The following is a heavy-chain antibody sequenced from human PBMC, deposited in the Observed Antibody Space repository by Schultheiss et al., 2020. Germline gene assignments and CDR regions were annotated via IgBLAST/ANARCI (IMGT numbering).Heavy chain of an antibody. CDR2: ISGYGAT. CDR1: GFTFNSYA. V-gene: IGHV3-23*01. Sequence: GGSLRLSCVGSGFTFNSYAMHWVRQAPGKGLEYVSAISGYGATYQADSVKGRFTISRDNSKKTLYLQMNSLRAEDTAVYYCAKDPFSTGSNWFDPWGQGTLVTVSS. J-gene: IGHJ5*02. CDR3: AKDPFSTGSNWFDP. D-gene: IGHD2-15*01.